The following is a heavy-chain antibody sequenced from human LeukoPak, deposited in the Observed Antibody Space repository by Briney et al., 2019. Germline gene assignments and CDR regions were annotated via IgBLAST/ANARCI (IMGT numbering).Heavy chain of an antibody. J-gene: IGHJ4*02. CDR2: IYHSGST. CDR1: GGSISSGGYY. Sequence: TSQTLSLTCTVSGGSISSGGYYWSWIRQPPEKGLEWIGYIYHSGSTYYNPSLKSRVTISVDRSKNQFSLKLSSVTAADTAVYYCARGGYSSRQTDYWGQGTLVTVSS. D-gene: IGHD6-13*01. CDR3: ARGGYSSRQTDY. V-gene: IGHV4-30-2*01.